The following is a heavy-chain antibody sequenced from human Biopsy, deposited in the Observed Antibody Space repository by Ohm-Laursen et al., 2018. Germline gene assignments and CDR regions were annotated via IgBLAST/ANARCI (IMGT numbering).Heavy chain of an antibody. D-gene: IGHD4-23*01. CDR2: ISYTGYT. CDR1: GGPFTGHY. V-gene: IGHV4-59*11. Sequence: SDTLSLTCPVSGGPFTGHYWSWIRQPPGEGLEWIGHISYTGYTSYNASLKSRVTISVDTSRNHFSLRLSSLTAADTAVYYCARGSNDFGGLYFPRWGQGTLLTVSS. CDR3: ARGSNDFGGLYFPR. J-gene: IGHJ4*02.